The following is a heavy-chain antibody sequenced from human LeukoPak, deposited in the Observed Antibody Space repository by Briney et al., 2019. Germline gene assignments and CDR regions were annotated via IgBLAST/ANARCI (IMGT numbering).Heavy chain of an antibody. CDR2: MNPNSGNT. V-gene: IGHV1-8*01. Sequence: ASVKVSCKASGYTFTSYDINWVRQATGQGLEWMGWMNPNSGNTGYAQKFQGRVTMTRNTSISIAHMEVSSLRSEDTAVYYCARGTGGDISTGYSLGYWGQGTLVTVSS. D-gene: IGHD3-9*01. J-gene: IGHJ4*02. CDR3: ARGTGGDISTGYSLGY. CDR1: GYTFTSYD.